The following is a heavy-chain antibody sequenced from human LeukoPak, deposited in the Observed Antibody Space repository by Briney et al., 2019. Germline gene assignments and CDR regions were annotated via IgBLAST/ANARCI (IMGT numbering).Heavy chain of an antibody. CDR3: ARGAPDIVVVVAATPLGY. CDR1: GYTFTGYY. V-gene: IGHV1-2*02. D-gene: IGHD2-15*01. CDR2: INPNSGGT. J-gene: IGHJ4*02. Sequence: GASVKVSCKASGYTFTGYYTHWVRQAPGQGLEWMGWINPNSGGTNYAQKFQGRVTMTRDTSISTAYMELSRLRSDDTAVYYCARGAPDIVVVVAATPLGYWGQGTLVTVSS.